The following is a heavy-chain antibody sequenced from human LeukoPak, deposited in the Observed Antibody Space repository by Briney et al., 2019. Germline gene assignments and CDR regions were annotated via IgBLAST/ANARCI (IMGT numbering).Heavy chain of an antibody. CDR2: TNHSGST. D-gene: IGHD3-9*01. Sequence: SETLSLTCAVYGGSFSGYYWSWIRQPPGKGLEWIGETNHSGSTNYNPSLKSRVTMSVDTSKNQFSLKLSSVTAADTAVYYCARDLGGYDILTGYYDRWGQGTLVTVSS. CDR3: ARDLGGYDILTGYYDR. J-gene: IGHJ5*02. V-gene: IGHV4-34*01. CDR1: GGSFSGYY.